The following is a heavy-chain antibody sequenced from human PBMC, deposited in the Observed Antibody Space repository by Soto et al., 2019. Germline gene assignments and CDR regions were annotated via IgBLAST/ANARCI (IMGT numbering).Heavy chain of an antibody. CDR3: APHTLDTGMPSGY. D-gene: IGHD5-18*01. CDR2: IGGYKGNT. V-gene: IGHV1-18*01. J-gene: IGHJ4*02. Sequence: QVQLVQSGAEVREPVASVKVSCKASGYTFTNYGVSWVRQAPGQGLEWMGWIGGYKGNTNYAQKFQGRVTLTTDTSTSTAYMELRSLRSDDTAVYYCAPHTLDTGMPSGYWGQGTMVTVSS. CDR1: GYTFTNYG.